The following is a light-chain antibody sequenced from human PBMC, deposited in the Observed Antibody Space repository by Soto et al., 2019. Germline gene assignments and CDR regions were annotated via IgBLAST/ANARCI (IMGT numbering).Light chain of an antibody. V-gene: IGKV1-39*01. CDR2: AAS. CDR3: QQSSTTPWT. CDR1: QSIRSY. Sequence: DIQMTQSPSSLSASVGDRVTITCRASQSIRSYLNWYQQKPGNAPNLLIYAASTLQSGVPSRFSGSGSGTDFTLTISSLQPEDFATYYCQQSSTTPWTFGQGTKVEIK. J-gene: IGKJ1*01.